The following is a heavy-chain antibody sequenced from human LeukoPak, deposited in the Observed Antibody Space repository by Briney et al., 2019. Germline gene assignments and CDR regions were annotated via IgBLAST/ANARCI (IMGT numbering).Heavy chain of an antibody. J-gene: IGHJ6*03. CDR3: AREDPSGYYYYMDV. CDR2: IYYSGST. CDR1: GGSISSYY. Sequence: PSETLSLTCTVSGGSISSYYWSWIRQPPVKGLEWIGYIYYSGSTNYNPSLKSRVTISVDTSKNQFSLKLSSVTAADTAVYYCAREDPSGYYYYMDVWGKGTTVTVSS. D-gene: IGHD3-10*01. V-gene: IGHV4-59*01.